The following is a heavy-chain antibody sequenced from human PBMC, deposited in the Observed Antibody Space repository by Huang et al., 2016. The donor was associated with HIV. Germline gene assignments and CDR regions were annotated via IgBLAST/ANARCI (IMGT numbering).Heavy chain of an antibody. J-gene: IGHJ3*01. D-gene: IGHD3-22*01. CDR1: GYDFGSYG. V-gene: IGHV1-18*01. CDR3: ARDTYYTDIWKRNDASFL. CDR2: IGSDSVDT. Sequence: QVQLVQSGGEVKQPGASVRVSCKASGYDFGSYGMSWVRQAPGQGLGWLGWIGSDSVDTRTAQKFQGRVTMTTDRSATTTYMELRSLRYDDTAVYYCARDTYYTDIWKRNDASFLWGQGTMITVYS.